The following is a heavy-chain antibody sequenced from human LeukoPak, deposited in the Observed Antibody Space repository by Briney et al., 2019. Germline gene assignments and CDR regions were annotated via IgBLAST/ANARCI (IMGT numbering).Heavy chain of an antibody. D-gene: IGHD2-15*01. J-gene: IGHJ4*02. CDR3: ARRYCSGGSRYHYDY. CDR1: GYTFTGYY. V-gene: IGHV1-2*02. CDR2: INPNSGGT. Sequence: GASVKVSCKASGYTFTGYYMHWVRQAPGQGLEWMGWINPNSGGTNYAQKLQGRVTMTTDTSTSTAYMELRSLRSDDTAVYYCARRYCSGGSRYHYDYWGQGTLVTVSS.